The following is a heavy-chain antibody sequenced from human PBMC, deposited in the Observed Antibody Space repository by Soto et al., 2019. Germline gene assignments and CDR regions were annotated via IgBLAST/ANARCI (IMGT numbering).Heavy chain of an antibody. CDR3: AGTTSYQWYYMDV. Sequence: PSQTLSLTCAISGDSVSSNSAAWNWIRQSPSRGLEWLGRTYYRSRWYNDYAVPVRSRITVNADTSKNQFSLRLTSVTPEDTAVYYCAGTTSYQWYYMDVWGKGTTVTVSS. CDR2: TYYRSRWYN. J-gene: IGHJ6*03. D-gene: IGHD1-7*01. V-gene: IGHV6-1*01. CDR1: GDSVSSNSAA.